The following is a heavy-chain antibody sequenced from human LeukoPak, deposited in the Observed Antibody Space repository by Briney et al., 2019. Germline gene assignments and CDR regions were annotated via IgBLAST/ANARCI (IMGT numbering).Heavy chain of an antibody. CDR1: GYTFTGYY. J-gene: IGHJ4*02. V-gene: IGHV1-2*02. Sequence: ASVKVSCKASGYTFTGYYMHWVRQAPGQGLEWMGWINPNSGGTNYAQKYQGSVTMTRDTSISTAYMELSRLRSDDTAVYYCARDYYDNSGPDYWGQGTLVTVSS. CDR3: ARDYYDNSGPDY. CDR2: INPNSGGT. D-gene: IGHD3-22*01.